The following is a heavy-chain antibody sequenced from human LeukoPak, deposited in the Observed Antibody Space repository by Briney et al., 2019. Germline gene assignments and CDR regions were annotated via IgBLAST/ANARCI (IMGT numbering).Heavy chain of an antibody. V-gene: IGHV3-23*01. CDR1: GFTFSSYG. CDR3: ARDLDVGATPRDAFDI. D-gene: IGHD1-26*01. J-gene: IGHJ3*02. CDR2: ISGSGGST. Sequence: GGSLRLSCAASGFTFSSYGMSWVRQAPGKGLEWVSAISGSGGSTYYADSVKGRFTISRDNAKNSLYLQMNSLRAEDTAVYYCARDLDVGATPRDAFDIWGQGTMVTVSS.